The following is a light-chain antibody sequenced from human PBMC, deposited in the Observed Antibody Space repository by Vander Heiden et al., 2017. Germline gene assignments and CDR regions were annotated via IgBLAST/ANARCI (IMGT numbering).Light chain of an antibody. CDR3: AAWDDSLNGLYV. J-gene: IGLJ1*01. CDR2: SNN. V-gene: IGLV1-44*01. Sequence: QSVLTQPPSASGTPGQRDTISCSGSISNIGRNTVNWYQHLPGTAPKLLINSNNQRPSGVPDRFSASKSGTSASLAISGLQSEDEAVYYCAAWDDSLNGLYVFGSGTKVTVL. CDR1: ISNIGRNT.